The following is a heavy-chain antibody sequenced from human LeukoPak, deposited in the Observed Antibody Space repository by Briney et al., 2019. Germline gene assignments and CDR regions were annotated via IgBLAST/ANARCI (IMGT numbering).Heavy chain of an antibody. D-gene: IGHD2-2*02. Sequence: TSETLSLTCAVYGGSFSGYYWSWIRQPPGKGLEWIGEINHSGSTNYNPSLKSRVTISVDTSKNQFSLKLSPVTAADTAVYYCARDKYPRYCSSTSCYTLYYYGMDVWGQGTTVTVSS. CDR2: INHSGST. J-gene: IGHJ6*02. CDR1: GGSFSGYY. CDR3: ARDKYPRYCSSTSCYTLYYYGMDV. V-gene: IGHV4-34*01.